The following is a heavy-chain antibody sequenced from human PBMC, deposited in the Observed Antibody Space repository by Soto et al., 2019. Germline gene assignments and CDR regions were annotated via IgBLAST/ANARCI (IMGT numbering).Heavy chain of an antibody. J-gene: IGHJ4*02. CDR3: ARPAIFNSQFDY. Sequence: SETLSLTCTDSGGFIINYYWSWIRQPPGKGLEWIGYIYYSGSTNYNPSLKSRVTISVDTSKNQFSLKLSSVTAADTAVYYCARPAIFNSQFDYWGQGTLVTAPQ. CDR2: IYYSGST. D-gene: IGHD3-9*01. V-gene: IGHV4-59*08. CDR1: GGFIINYY.